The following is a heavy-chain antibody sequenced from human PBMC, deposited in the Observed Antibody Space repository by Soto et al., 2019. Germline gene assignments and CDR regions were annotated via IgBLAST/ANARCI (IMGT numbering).Heavy chain of an antibody. D-gene: IGHD3-10*01. CDR2: SYSGGST. Sequence: EVQLVESGGGLIQPGGSLRLSCAASGFTVSSNYMTWVRQPPGKGLEWVSLSYSGGSTHYADSVKGRFIISRDSYKNTFYLQMNSLRVEDTAVYYCARGYGSGSHFFDYWGQGTLVTVSS. CDR1: GFTVSSNY. J-gene: IGHJ4*02. V-gene: IGHV3-53*03. CDR3: ARGYGSGSHFFDY.